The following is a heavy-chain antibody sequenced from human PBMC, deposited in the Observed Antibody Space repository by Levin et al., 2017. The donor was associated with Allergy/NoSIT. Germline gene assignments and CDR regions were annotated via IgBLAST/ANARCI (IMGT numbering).Heavy chain of an antibody. V-gene: IGHV3-30*18. CDR3: AKDLWGAENSGYYAVHYGMDL. CDR2: ISYDGRNK. D-gene: IGHD3-22*01. CDR1: GFTFGSYG. Sequence: GGSLRLSCAASGFTFGSYGMHWVRQAPGKGLEWVAVISYDGRNKDYGDSVKGRVTISRDNSKNTLFLQMNTLRTEDTAVYYCAKDLWGAENSGYYAVHYGMDLWGQGTTVTVSS. J-gene: IGHJ6*02.